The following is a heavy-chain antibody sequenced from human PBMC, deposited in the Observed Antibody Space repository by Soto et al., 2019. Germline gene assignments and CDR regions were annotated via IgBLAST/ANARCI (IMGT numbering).Heavy chain of an antibody. J-gene: IGHJ4*02. D-gene: IGHD4-4*01. Sequence: LRLSCAASGFTFSTYWMSWVRQAPGKGLEWVANTDQDESEKNFVDSVKGRFTISRDNAKNSLYLQMNSLRAEDTAVYYCARDRGYSTFDYWGQGALVTVSS. CDR3: ARDRGYSTFDY. CDR1: GFTFSTYW. CDR2: TDQDESEK. V-gene: IGHV3-7*01.